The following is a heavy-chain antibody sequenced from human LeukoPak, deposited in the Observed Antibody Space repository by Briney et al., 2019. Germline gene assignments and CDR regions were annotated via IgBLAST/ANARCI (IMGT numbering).Heavy chain of an antibody. CDR3: GRAPSSGGDYFVY. Sequence: PSETLSLTCAVSGYSISSGYYWGWLRQPPGKGLEWLRSIYHSGSTYYNPSLKSRVTISVDTSKNQFSLKLSSVTAADTAVYYCGRAPSSGGDYFVYWGQGTMVTVSS. J-gene: IGHJ4*02. V-gene: IGHV4-38-2*01. CDR1: GYSISSGYY. D-gene: IGHD1-1*01. CDR2: IYHSGST.